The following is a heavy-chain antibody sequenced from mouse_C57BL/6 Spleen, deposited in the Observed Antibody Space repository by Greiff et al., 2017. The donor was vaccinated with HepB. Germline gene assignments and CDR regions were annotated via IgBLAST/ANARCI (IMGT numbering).Heavy chain of an antibody. J-gene: IGHJ3*01. V-gene: IGHV1-50*01. CDR3: ERWGDYDPFAY. Sequence: QVQLQQPGAELVKPGASVKLSCKASGYTFTSYWMQWVKQRPGQGLEWIGEIDPSDSYTNYNQKFKGKATLTVDTSSSTAYMQLSSLTSEDSAVYYCERWGDYDPFAYWGQGTLVTVSA. CDR1: GYTFTSYW. CDR2: IDPSDSYT. D-gene: IGHD2-4*01.